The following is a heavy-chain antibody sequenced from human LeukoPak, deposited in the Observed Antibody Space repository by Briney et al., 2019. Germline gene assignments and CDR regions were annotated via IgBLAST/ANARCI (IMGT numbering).Heavy chain of an antibody. J-gene: IGHJ6*02. V-gene: IGHV3-48*03. D-gene: IGHD6-13*01. CDR1: GFTFSSYE. CDR3: ARALEQHYYYYYGMDV. Sequence: GGSLRLSCAASGFTFSSYEMNWVRQAPGKGLEWVSYISSSGSTIYYADSVKGRFTISRDNAKNTLYLQMNSLRAEDTAVYYCARALEQHYYYYYGMDVWGQGTTVTVSS. CDR2: ISSSGSTI.